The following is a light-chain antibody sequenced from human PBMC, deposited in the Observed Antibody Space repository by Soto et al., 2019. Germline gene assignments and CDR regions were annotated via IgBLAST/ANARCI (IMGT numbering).Light chain of an antibody. Sequence: EMVLRRSPGPCFFSPGEGATSSCRAGRVVASSFLAGNQQKPGQAPRLLIYGASSRATGIPDRFSGSGSGTDFTLTISRLEPEDFAVYYCQQYGSSPFTFGPGTKVDIK. V-gene: IGKV3-20*01. J-gene: IGKJ3*01. CDR3: QQYGSSPFT. CDR2: GAS. CDR1: RVVASSF.